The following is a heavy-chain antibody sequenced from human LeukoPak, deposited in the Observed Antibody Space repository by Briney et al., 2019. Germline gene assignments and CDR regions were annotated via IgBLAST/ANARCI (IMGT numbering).Heavy chain of an antibody. CDR1: GFTFSDYW. Sequence: GGSLRLSCAASGFTFSDYWMNWVRQAPGKGLEWVSFTSGDSNMIYYADSVKGRFTISRDNTKNSLYLQMNSLRAEDTAVYYCARNRGAARSPQVAFDIWGQGTMVTVSS. CDR2: TSGDSNMI. V-gene: IGHV3-48*04. CDR3: ARNRGAARSPQVAFDI. J-gene: IGHJ3*02. D-gene: IGHD6-6*01.